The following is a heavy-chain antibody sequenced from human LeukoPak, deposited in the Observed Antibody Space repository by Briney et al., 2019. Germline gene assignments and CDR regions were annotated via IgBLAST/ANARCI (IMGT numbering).Heavy chain of an antibody. D-gene: IGHD3-10*01. V-gene: IGHV4-39*07. CDR2: FYYSGST. CDR1: GGSISSSSYY. Sequence: PSETLSLTCTVSGGSISSSSYYWGWIRQPPGKGLEWIGSFYYSGSTYYNPSLKSRVTISVDTSKNQFSLKLSSVTAAHTAVYYCAREGRLTMVRGYYFDYWGQGTLVTVSS. CDR3: AREGRLTMVRGYYFDY. J-gene: IGHJ4*02.